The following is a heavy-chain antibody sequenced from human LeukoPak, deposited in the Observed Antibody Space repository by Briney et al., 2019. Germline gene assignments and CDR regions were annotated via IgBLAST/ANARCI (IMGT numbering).Heavy chain of an antibody. D-gene: IGHD3-10*01. CDR2: IYYSGST. CDR1: GGSISSGGYY. Sequence: PSETLSLTCTVSGGSISSGGYYWSWIRQHPGKGLEWIGYIYYSGSTYYNPSLKSRVTISVDTSKNQFSLKLSSVTAADTAVYYCARGHMVRAWCYWGQGTLVTVSS. CDR3: ARGHMVRAWCY. V-gene: IGHV4-31*03. J-gene: IGHJ4*02.